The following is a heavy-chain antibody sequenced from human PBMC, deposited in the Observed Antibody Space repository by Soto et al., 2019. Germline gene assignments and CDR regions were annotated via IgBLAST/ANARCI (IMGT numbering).Heavy chain of an antibody. CDR1: GFNFSSYA. CDR3: VKDQDLLPSHNWFDP. V-gene: IGHV3-64D*08. J-gene: IGHJ5*02. Sequence: PGGSLRLSCSASGFNFSSYAMHWVRQAPGKGLEYVSAISSNGGSTYYADSVKGRFTISRDNSKNTLYLQMSSLRAEDTAVYYCVKDQDLLPSHNWFDPWGQGTLVTVSS. CDR2: ISSNGGST. D-gene: IGHD2-15*01.